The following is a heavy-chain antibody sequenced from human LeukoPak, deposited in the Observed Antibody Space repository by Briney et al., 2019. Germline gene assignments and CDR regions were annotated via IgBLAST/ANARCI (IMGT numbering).Heavy chain of an antibody. J-gene: IGHJ5*02. V-gene: IGHV1-69*05. CDR3: ARGYTYYYDSSVYGGFDP. CDR1: GGTFSSYA. D-gene: IGHD3-22*01. CDR2: IIPIFGTA. Sequence: SVKVSCKASGGTFSSYAISWVRQAPGQGLEWMGRIIPIFGTANYAQKFQGRVTITTDESTSTAYMELSSLRSEDTAVYYCARGYTYYYDSSVYGGFDPWGQGTLVTVSS.